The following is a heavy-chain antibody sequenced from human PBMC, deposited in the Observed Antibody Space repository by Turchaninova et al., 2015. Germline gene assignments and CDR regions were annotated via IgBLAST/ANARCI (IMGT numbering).Heavy chain of an antibody. CDR1: GSSISSGYY. D-gene: IGHD6-19*01. J-gene: IGHJ4*02. CDR3: AREGGSSGWFDY. CDR2: IYHSGST. Sequence: QVPLQESGPGRVKPPETLSLPCAVSGSSISSGYYWGWIRQPPGKGLEWIGSIYHSGSTYYNPSLKSRVTISVDTSKNQFSLKLSSVTATDTAVYYCAREGGSSGWFDYWGQGTLVTVSS. V-gene: IGHV4-38-2*01.